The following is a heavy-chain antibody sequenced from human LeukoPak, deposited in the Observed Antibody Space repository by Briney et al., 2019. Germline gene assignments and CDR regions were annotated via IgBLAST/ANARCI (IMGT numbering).Heavy chain of an antibody. CDR1: GFTFSSHA. D-gene: IGHD3-9*01. Sequence: QPGGSLRLSCAASGFTFSSHAMSWGPQAPGKGLEWVSAISGSGGSPYYAHSVKGRFPISRDNSKNTLYLQMNSLRAEDTAVYYCAKGRYDILTGSPEDAFDIWGQGTMVTVSS. V-gene: IGHV3-23*01. CDR3: AKGRYDILTGSPEDAFDI. CDR2: ISGSGGSP. J-gene: IGHJ3*02.